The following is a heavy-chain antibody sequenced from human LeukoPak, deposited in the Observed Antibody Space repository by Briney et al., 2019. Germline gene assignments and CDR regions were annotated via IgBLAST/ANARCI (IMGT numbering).Heavy chain of an antibody. CDR3: ARRSVANGGFDY. J-gene: IGHJ4*02. V-gene: IGHV3-13*05. Sequence: GSLRLSCAASGFTFSSYDMHWVRQATGKGLEWFSAIGTAGDPYCPGTVKGRFSISRENAQNSLYLQMNSPRAGDTAAYYCARRSVANGGFDYWGQGTLVTVSS. D-gene: IGHD6-19*01. CDR2: IGTAGDP. CDR1: GFTFSSYD.